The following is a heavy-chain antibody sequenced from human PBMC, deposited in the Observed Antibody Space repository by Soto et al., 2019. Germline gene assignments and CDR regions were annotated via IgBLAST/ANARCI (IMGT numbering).Heavy chain of an antibody. Sequence: QVQLQESGPGLVKPSQTLSLTCTVSGGSISSGDYYWSWIRQPPGKGLERIGYIYYSGSTYYNPSLKSPVTISVDTSKTQFSLKLSSVTAADTAVYYCARVSRYIAAAGTGIAPWGKGTLVTVSS. V-gene: IGHV4-30-4*01. CDR3: ARVSRYIAAAGTGIAP. CDR2: IYYSGST. J-gene: IGHJ5*02. CDR1: GGSISSGDYY. D-gene: IGHD6-13*01.